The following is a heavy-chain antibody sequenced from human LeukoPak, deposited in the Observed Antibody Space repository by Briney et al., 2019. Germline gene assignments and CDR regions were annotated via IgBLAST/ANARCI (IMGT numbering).Heavy chain of an antibody. V-gene: IGHV3-73*01. D-gene: IGHD5-12*01. CDR2: IRSKANSYAT. Sequence: GGSLRLSCAASGFTFSGSAMHWVRQASGKGLEWVGRIRSKANSYATAYAASVKGRFTISRDDSKNTACLQMNSLKTEDTAVYYCTGILRRPSYYYGMDVWGQGATVTVSS. J-gene: IGHJ6*02. CDR1: GFTFSGSA. CDR3: TGILRRPSYYYGMDV.